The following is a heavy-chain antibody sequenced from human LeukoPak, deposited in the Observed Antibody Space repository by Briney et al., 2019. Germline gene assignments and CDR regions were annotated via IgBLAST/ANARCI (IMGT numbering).Heavy chain of an antibody. D-gene: IGHD4-17*01. CDR3: AKDLDYGDYLEY. CDR2: IWYDGSNK. CDR1: GFTFSSYG. V-gene: IGHV3-33*06. J-gene: IGHJ4*02. Sequence: HPGRSLRLSCAASGFTFSSYGMHWVRQAPGKGLEGVAVIWYDGSNKYYADSVKGRFTISRDNSKNTLYLQMNSLRAEDTAVYYCAKDLDYGDYLEYWGQGTLVTVSS.